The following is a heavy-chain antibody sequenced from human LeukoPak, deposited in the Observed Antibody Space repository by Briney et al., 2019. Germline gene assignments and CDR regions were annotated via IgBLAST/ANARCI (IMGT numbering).Heavy chain of an antibody. V-gene: IGHV3-23*01. CDR3: AKDHGYYAKNAFDI. J-gene: IGHJ3*02. Sequence: PGGSLRLSCAASGFTFSNYAMSWVRQAPGKGLEWVSAISGSGAGTSCADSVKGRFTISRDNSKNTLYLQMNSLGAEDTAIHYCAKDHGYYAKNAFDIWGQGTMVTVSS. CDR2: ISGSGAGT. CDR1: GFTFSNYA. D-gene: IGHD3-10*01.